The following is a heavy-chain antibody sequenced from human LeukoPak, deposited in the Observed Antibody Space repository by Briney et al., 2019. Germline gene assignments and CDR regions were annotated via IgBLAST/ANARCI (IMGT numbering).Heavy chain of an antibody. Sequence: ASVKVSRKASGYTFTSYGVSRVRQAAGQGGKCLVWISVYNGNTNYAQKLQGRVTMTTDTSTSTAYMERRSLRSDDTAVYYCARDRVYCSGGSCYLDYWGQGTLVTVSS. CDR3: ARDRVYCSGGSCYLDY. CDR1: GYTFTSYG. V-gene: IGHV1-18*01. D-gene: IGHD2-15*01. CDR2: ISVYNGNT. J-gene: IGHJ4*02.